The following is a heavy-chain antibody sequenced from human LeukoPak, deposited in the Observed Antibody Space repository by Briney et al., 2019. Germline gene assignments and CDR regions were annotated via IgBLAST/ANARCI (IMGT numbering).Heavy chain of an antibody. J-gene: IGHJ5*02. V-gene: IGHV4-4*08. CDR3: ARGGNGYRIEAGGTTRFDH. CDR1: GGSINSYY. CDR2: IYDSGIT. D-gene: IGHD6-13*01. Sequence: SETLSLTCTVSGGSINSYYWSWIRQPPGKGLQWIGYIYDSGITNYNPSLKSRVTISVDTSKNLFSLKMSSVTAADTAVYYCARGGNGYRIEAGGTTRFDHWGQGTLVTVSS.